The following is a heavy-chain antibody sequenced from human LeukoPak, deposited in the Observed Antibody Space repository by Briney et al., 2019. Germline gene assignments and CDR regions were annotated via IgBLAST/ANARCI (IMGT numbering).Heavy chain of an antibody. Sequence: GGSLRLSCAASGFTFDSYEMNWVRQAPGKGLEWVSYISSIGTPTYYTESVKGRFTVSRDNAKNSLYLQMNSLRAEDTAVYYCARGAYYYDSSKNWFDPWGQGTLVTVSP. V-gene: IGHV3-48*03. J-gene: IGHJ5*02. CDR1: GFTFDSYE. D-gene: IGHD3-22*01. CDR2: ISSIGTPT. CDR3: ARGAYYYDSSKNWFDP.